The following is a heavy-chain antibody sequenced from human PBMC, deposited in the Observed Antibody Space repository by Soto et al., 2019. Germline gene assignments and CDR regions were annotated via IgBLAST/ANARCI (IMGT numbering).Heavy chain of an antibody. V-gene: IGHV3-15*07. D-gene: IGHD3-3*01. CDR2: IKSKAHGATT. Sequence: GGSLRLSRAASGFAFSNAWINWVRQAPGKGLEWVGRIKSKAHGATTDFAAPVRGRFAITRDDSRNMVYMQMNSLNTEDTAVYYCTTVSFTAMRVVRFVYSVHAPLFTVS. CDR1: GFAFSNAW. J-gene: IGHJ4*01. CDR3: TTVSFTAMRVVRFVY.